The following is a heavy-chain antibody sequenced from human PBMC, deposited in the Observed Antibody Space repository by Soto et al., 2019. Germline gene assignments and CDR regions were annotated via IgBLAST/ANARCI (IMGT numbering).Heavy chain of an antibody. V-gene: IGHV3-23*01. Sequence: PVGSLRLSCAASGFTFSSYAMTWVRQAPGKGLEWVSSTDGSTYYEDAVKGRFTISRDKSKKTLFLQMHNLRPEDTAVYYCAKPGITVAGKAFIDHWGQGTMVTVSS. CDR3: AKPGITVAGKAFIDH. CDR2: TDGST. D-gene: IGHD1-20*01. CDR1: GFTFSSYA. J-gene: IGHJ4*02.